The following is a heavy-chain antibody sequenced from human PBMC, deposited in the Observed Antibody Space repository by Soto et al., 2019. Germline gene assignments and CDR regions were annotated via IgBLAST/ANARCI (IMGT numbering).Heavy chain of an antibody. J-gene: IGHJ4*02. Sequence: ASVKVSCKASGYTFTSYGISWVRQAPGQGLEWMGWISAYNGNTNYAQKLQGRVTMTTDTSTSTAYMELRSLRSDDTAVYYCARDQELGISAALRPFDYWGQGTLVTVSS. CDR3: ARDQELGISAALRPFDY. V-gene: IGHV1-18*01. CDR2: ISAYNGNT. CDR1: GYTFTSYG. D-gene: IGHD6-13*01.